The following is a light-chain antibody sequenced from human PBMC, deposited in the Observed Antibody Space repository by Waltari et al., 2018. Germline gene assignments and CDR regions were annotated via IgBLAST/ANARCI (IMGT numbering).Light chain of an antibody. CDR1: QKISNN. Sequence: VFPGERVTLSCRASQKISNNFAWYQQKPGQAPRLLSYGPTTRASGIPGRFRGSGSGTESTLTIDGLQSEDFAVYYCLQYNDWPPLFTFGPGTKVEIK. V-gene: IGKV3-15*01. J-gene: IGKJ3*01. CDR2: GPT. CDR3: LQYNDWPPLFT.